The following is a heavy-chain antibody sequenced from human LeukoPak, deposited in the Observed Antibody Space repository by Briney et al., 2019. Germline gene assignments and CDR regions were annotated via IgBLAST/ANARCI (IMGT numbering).Heavy chain of an antibody. J-gene: IGHJ6*02. D-gene: IGHD1-26*01. V-gene: IGHV4-34*01. Sequence: PSETLSLTCAVYGGSFSGYYWSWIRQPPGKGLEWIGEINHSGSTNYSPSLKSRVTISIDTSKNQFSLKLSSVTAADTAVYYCARGPSGSSSSGPPVWGQGTTVTVSS. CDR3: ARGPSGSSSSGPPV. CDR2: INHSGST. CDR1: GGSFSGYY.